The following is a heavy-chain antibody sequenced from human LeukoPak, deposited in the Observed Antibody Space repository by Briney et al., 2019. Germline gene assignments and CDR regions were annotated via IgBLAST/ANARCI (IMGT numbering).Heavy chain of an antibody. CDR3: AKDNSGYCSGGSCKEFDY. CDR2: ISGSGGST. J-gene: IGHJ4*02. V-gene: IGHV3-23*01. D-gene: IGHD2-15*01. CDR1: GFTFSSYG. Sequence: PGGSLRLSCAASGFTFSSYGMSWVRQAPGKGLEWVSAISGSGGSTYYADSVKGRFTISRANSKSTLYLQMNSLRAEDTAVYYCAKDNSGYCSGGSCKEFDYWGQGTLVTVSS.